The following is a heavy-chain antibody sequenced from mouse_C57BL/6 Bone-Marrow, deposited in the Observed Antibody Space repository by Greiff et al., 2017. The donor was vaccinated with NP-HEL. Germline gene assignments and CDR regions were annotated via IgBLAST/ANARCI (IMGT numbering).Heavy chain of an antibody. CDR1: GFTFSDYG. CDR3: AGWDYYGSSYDWYFDV. Sequence: DVHLVESGGGLVKPGGSLKLSCAASGFTFSDYGMHWVRQAPEKGLEWVAYISSGSSTIYYADTVKGRFTISRDNAKNTLFLQMTSLRSEDTAMYYCAGWDYYGSSYDWYFDVWGTGTTVTVSS. V-gene: IGHV5-17*01. D-gene: IGHD1-1*01. CDR2: ISSGSSTI. J-gene: IGHJ1*03.